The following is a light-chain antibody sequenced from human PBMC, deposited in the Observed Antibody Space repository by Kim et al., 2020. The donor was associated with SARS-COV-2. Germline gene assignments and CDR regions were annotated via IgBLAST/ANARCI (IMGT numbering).Light chain of an antibody. CDR3: QAWDSGTV. CDR2: KDS. CDR1: ELRDKY. Sequence: SYELTQPPSVSVSPGQTVTITCSGGELRDKYVSXYQQKPGQSPVLVVYKDSMRPSGIPERFSASNSGITATLTISGTQAMDEADYYCQAWDSGTVFGGGT. J-gene: IGLJ2*01. V-gene: IGLV3-1*01.